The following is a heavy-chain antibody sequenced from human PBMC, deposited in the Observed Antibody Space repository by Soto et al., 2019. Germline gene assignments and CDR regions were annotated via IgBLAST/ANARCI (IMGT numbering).Heavy chain of an antibody. Sequence: GGSLRLSCAGSGFTFSSYSMNWVRQAPGKGLEWVSYISSNSGTMYYADSVKGRFTISRDNAKNSLYLQMNSLRAEDTAVYYCARDRFYYGSSGYYYFDYWGQGT. J-gene: IGHJ4*02. CDR1: GFTFSSYS. CDR3: ARDRFYYGSSGYYYFDY. D-gene: IGHD3-22*01. CDR2: ISSNSGTM. V-gene: IGHV3-48*01.